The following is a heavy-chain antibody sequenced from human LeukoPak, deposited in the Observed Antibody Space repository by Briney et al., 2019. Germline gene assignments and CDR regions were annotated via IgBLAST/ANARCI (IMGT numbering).Heavy chain of an antibody. CDR3: ARRRHSSRSGSYYANWFDP. CDR2: ISHSGRT. CDR1: GGWFSGWY. V-gene: IGHV4-34*01. D-gene: IGHD3-10*01. Sequence: PSETLSLRCAGSGGWFSGWYGRWIRQPPGKVLEMIGEISHSGRTNENPALNQRVTISVDTSKNQLSLKLSSVTAADTAVYYCARRRHSSRSGSYYANWFDPWGQGTLVNVSS. J-gene: IGHJ5*02.